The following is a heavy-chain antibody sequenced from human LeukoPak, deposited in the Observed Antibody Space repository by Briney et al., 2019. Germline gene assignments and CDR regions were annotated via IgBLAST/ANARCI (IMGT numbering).Heavy chain of an antibody. CDR1: GFTFSSYA. J-gene: IGHJ4*02. CDR2: ISYDGSNK. V-gene: IGHV3-30-3*01. CDR3: ARKGDSSGYYSVFDY. D-gene: IGHD3-22*01. Sequence: GGSLRLSCAASGFTFSSYAMHWVRQAPGKGLEWVAVISYDGSNKYYADSVKGRFTVSRDNSKNTPYLQMNSLRAEDTAVYYCARKGDSSGYYSVFDYWGQGTLVTVSS.